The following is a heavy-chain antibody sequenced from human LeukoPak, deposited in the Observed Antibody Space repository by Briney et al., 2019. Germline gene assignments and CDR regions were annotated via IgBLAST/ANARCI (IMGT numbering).Heavy chain of an antibody. CDR3: ARDPSTGRRVWFDP. J-gene: IGHJ5*02. V-gene: IGHV3-30-3*01. CDR2: ISYDGSNK. D-gene: IGHD1-1*01. CDR1: GFTFSSYA. Sequence: GGSLRLSCAASGFTFSSYAMHWVRQAPGKGLEWVAVISYDGSNKYYADSVKGRFTISRDNSKKTLYLQMNSLRAEDTAVYYCARDPSTGRRVWFDPWGQGTLVTVSS.